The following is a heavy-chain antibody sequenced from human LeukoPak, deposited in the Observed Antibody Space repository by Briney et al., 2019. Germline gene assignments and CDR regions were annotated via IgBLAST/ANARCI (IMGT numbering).Heavy chain of an antibody. Sequence: GASVKVSCKASGYTFTGYYMHWVRQAPGQGLEWMGWINPNSGGTNYAQKLQGWVTMTRDTSISTAYMELSRLRSDDTAVYYCAVGGLLWFGEFHQPSFDYWGQGTLVTVSS. CDR3: AVGGLLWFGEFHQPSFDY. CDR1: GYTFTGYY. V-gene: IGHV1-2*04. J-gene: IGHJ4*02. CDR2: INPNSGGT. D-gene: IGHD3-10*01.